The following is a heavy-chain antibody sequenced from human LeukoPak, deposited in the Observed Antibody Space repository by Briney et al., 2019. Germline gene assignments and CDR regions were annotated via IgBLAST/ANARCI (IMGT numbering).Heavy chain of an antibody. Sequence: SETLSLTCTVSGGSISSGSYYWSWIRQPAGKGLEWIGRIYTSGSTNYNPSLKSRVTISVDTSKNQFSLKLSSVTAADTAVYYCARDGIYYDILTGYYIGTDAFDIWGQGTMVTVSS. CDR2: IYTSGST. D-gene: IGHD3-9*01. CDR3: ARDGIYYDILTGYYIGTDAFDI. J-gene: IGHJ3*02. V-gene: IGHV4-61*02. CDR1: GGSISSGSYY.